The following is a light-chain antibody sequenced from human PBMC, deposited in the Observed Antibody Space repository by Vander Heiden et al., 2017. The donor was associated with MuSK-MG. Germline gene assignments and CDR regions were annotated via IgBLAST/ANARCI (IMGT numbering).Light chain of an antibody. V-gene: IGKV3-20*01. CDR3: QQDSSPWT. Sequence: ETVLTQSPGTLSLSPGERATLSCRASQSVSSSYLAWYQQKPGQAPRLLIYGASSRATGIPDRFSGSGSGTDFTLTISRLEPEDFAVYYCQQDSSPWTFGQGTKVEIK. J-gene: IGKJ1*01. CDR2: GAS. CDR1: QSVSSSY.